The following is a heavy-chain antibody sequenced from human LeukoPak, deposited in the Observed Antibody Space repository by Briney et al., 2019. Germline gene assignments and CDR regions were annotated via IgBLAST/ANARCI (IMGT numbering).Heavy chain of an antibody. CDR3: ARGRTTYYDFWSGYPYFDY. Sequence: PSETLSLTCTVSGYSISSGYYWGWIRQPPGKGLEWIGEINHSGSTNYNPSLKSRVTISVDTSKNQFSLKLSSVTAADTAVYYCARGRTTYYDFWSGYPYFDYWGQGTLVTVSS. CDR2: INHSGST. J-gene: IGHJ4*02. V-gene: IGHV4-38-2*02. D-gene: IGHD3-3*01. CDR1: GYSISSGYY.